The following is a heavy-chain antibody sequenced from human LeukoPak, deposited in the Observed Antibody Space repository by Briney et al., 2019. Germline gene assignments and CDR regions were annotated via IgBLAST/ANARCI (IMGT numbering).Heavy chain of an antibody. Sequence: SGGSLRLSCAASGFTFSSYAMHWVRQAPGKGLEWVAVISYGGSNKYYADSVKGRFTLSRDNSKNTLYLQMNSLRAEDTAVYYCARAKRITIFGVVISSRDYYYMDVWGKGTTVTVSS. CDR3: ARAKRITIFGVVISSRDYYYMDV. V-gene: IGHV3-30*04. J-gene: IGHJ6*03. CDR1: GFTFSSYA. D-gene: IGHD3-3*01. CDR2: ISYGGSNK.